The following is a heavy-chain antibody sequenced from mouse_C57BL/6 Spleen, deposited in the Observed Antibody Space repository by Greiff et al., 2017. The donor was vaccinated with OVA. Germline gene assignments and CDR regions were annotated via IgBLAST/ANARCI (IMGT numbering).Heavy chain of an antibody. J-gene: IGHJ3*01. D-gene: IGHD1-1*01. CDR3: TREGAYYGSSYGFAY. CDR1: GFTFSSYA. V-gene: IGHV5-9-1*02. Sequence: EVQVVESGEGLVKPGGSLKLSCAASGFTFSSYAMSWVRQTPEKRLEWVAYISSGGDYIYYADTVKGRFTISRDNARNTLYLQMSSLKSEDTAMYYCTREGAYYGSSYGFAYWGQGTLVTASA. CDR2: ISSGGDYI.